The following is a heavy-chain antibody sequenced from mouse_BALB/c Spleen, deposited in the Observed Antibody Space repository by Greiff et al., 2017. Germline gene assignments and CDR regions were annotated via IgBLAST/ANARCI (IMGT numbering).Heavy chain of an antibody. J-gene: IGHJ2*01. CDR2: ISYDGSN. D-gene: IGHD2-3*01. V-gene: IGHV3-6*02. CDR3: ARNGYYLFDY. Sequence: EVKLMESGPGLVKPSQSLSLTCSVTGYSITSGYYWNWIRQFPGNKLEWMGYISYDGSNNYNPSLKNRISITRDTSKNQFFLKLNSVTTEDTATYYCARNGYYLFDYWGQGTTLTVSS. CDR1: GYSITSGYY.